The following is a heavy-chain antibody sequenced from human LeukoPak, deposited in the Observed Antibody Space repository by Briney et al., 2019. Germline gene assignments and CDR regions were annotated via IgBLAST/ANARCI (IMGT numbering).Heavy chain of an antibody. Sequence: SETLSLTCTVSGGPITTKTNYWAWIRQPPGKGLEWIASVYYSGGSYYNPSLKSRLTVSVDTSKNQFSLRLSSVTAADTAVYFCARHSMYDSGTYTFDVWGQGTLVTVSS. J-gene: IGHJ4*02. V-gene: IGHV4-39*01. CDR1: GGPITTKTNY. CDR2: VYYSGGS. CDR3: ARHSMYDSGTYTFDV. D-gene: IGHD3-10*01.